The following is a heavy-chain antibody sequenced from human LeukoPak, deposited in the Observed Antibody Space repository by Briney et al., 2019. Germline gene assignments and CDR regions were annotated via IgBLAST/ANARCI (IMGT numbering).Heavy chain of an antibody. CDR2: IYYSGST. CDR3: ARASVTASSSYMDV. V-gene: IGHV4-39*07. J-gene: IGHJ6*03. D-gene: IGHD2-21*02. CDR1: GGSISSSSYY. Sequence: SETLSLTCTVSGGSISSSSYYWGWIRQPPGKGLEWIGSIYYSGSTYYNPSLKSRVTISVDTSKNQFSLKLSSVTAADTAVYYCARASVTASSSYMDVWGKGTTVTVSS.